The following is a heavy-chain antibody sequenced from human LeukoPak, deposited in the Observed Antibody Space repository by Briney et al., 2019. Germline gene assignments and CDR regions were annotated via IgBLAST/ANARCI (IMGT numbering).Heavy chain of an antibody. J-gene: IGHJ6*04. Sequence: GGYLRLPCAASGFTFSSYGMHWVRQAPGKGLEWVAVIWYDGSNTYYADSVKGRFTISRDNSKNTLYLQMNSLRAEDTAVYYCARDQLDIAVVPAAYYYYYGMDVWGKGTTVTVSS. CDR1: GFTFSSYG. V-gene: IGHV3-33*01. CDR3: ARDQLDIAVVPAAYYYYYGMDV. CDR2: IWYDGSNT. D-gene: IGHD2-2*03.